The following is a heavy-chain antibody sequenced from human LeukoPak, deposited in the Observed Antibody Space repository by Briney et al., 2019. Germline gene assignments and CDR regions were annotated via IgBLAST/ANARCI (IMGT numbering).Heavy chain of an antibody. CDR1: GGSISSYY. D-gene: IGHD6-13*01. CDR2: IYYSGST. V-gene: IGHV4-59*08. Sequence: SETLSLTCTVSGGSISSYYWSWIRQPPGKGLVWIGYIYYSGSTKYNPSLESRVTISVDTSKNQFSLKLSSVTAADTAVYYCARHEYSSSWYFSDYWGQGTLVTVSS. J-gene: IGHJ4*02. CDR3: ARHEYSSSWYFSDY.